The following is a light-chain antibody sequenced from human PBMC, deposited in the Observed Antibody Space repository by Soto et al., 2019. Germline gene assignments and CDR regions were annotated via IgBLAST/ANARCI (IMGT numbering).Light chain of an antibody. Sequence: DIQMTQSPSSLSASVGDRVTITCQASQDITNDLNWYQQKPGKAPKVLIYEASNLETGVPSRFSGSGSGTDFTFTISSLQPEDIATYFCQQYANVPLTFGGGTKVEI. J-gene: IGKJ4*01. CDR3: QQYANVPLT. CDR1: QDITND. CDR2: EAS. V-gene: IGKV1-33*01.